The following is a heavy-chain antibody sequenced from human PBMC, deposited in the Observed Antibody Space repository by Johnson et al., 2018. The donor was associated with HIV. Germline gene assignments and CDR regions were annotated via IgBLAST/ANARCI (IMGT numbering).Heavy chain of an antibody. V-gene: IGHV3-23*04. CDR3: AREMGREDDAFDI. CDR2: ISGSGGST. Sequence: VQLVESGGGVVRPGGSLRLSCAASGFTFSSYAMSWVRQAPGKGLEWVSTISGSGGSTYYADSVKGRFTISRDNSKKTLYLQINSLRAEDTAVYYCAREMGREDDAFDIWGQGTMVTVSS. J-gene: IGHJ3*02. CDR1: GFTFSSYA. D-gene: IGHD1-26*01.